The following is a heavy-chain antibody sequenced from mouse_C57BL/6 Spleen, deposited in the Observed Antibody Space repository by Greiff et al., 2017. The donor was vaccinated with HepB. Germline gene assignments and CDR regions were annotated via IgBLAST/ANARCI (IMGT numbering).Heavy chain of an antibody. V-gene: IGHV1-42*01. CDR2: INPSTGGT. CDR3: ARSSWFAY. J-gene: IGHJ3*01. CDR1: GYSFTGYY. Sequence: EVMLVESGPELVKPGASVKISCKASGYSFTGYYMNWVKQSPEKSLEWIGEINPSTGGTTYNQKFKAKATLTVDKSSSTAYMQLKSLTSEDSAVYYCARSSWFAYWGQGTLVTVSA.